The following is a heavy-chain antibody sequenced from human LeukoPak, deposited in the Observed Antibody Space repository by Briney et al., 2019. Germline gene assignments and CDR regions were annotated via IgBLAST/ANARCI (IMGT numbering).Heavy chain of an antibody. D-gene: IGHD6-25*01. V-gene: IGHV3-23*01. CDR1: GFTFNNYA. J-gene: IGHJ4*02. CDR2: ISAGGDTT. CDR3: AGISYSGTWPVGY. Sequence: GGSLRLSCAASGFTFNNYAMSWVRQAPGKGLEWVSAISAGGDTTYTADSVRGRFTISRDNSKNTLYLQMNTLTAEDTALYYCAGISYSGTWPVGYWGQGTLVTVTA.